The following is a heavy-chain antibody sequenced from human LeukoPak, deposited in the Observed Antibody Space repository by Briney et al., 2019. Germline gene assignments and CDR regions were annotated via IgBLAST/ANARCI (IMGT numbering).Heavy chain of an antibody. CDR2: IYTSGST. CDR3: ARSITIFGVVNPFGY. V-gene: IGHV4-61*02. CDR1: GGSISSGSYY. Sequence: PSQTLSLTCTVSGGSISSGSYYWSWIRQPAGKGLEWIGRIYTSGSTNYNPSLKSRVTISVDTSKNQFSLKLSSVTAADTAVYYCARSITIFGVVNPFGYWGQGTLVTVSS. D-gene: IGHD3-3*01. J-gene: IGHJ4*02.